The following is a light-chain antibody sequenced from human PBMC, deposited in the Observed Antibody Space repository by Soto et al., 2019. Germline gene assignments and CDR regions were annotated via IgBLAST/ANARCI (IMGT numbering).Light chain of an antibody. J-gene: IGLJ3*02. Sequence: QSALTQPPSASGSPGQSVTISCTGTSSDVGAYNYVSWYQQHAGKAPKLVIYEVTKRPSGVPDRFSGSKSANTASLTVSGLQAEDEADYYCSSFASSNTWVFCGGTKLTV. CDR2: EVT. V-gene: IGLV2-8*01. CDR3: SSFASSNTWV. CDR1: SSDVGAYNY.